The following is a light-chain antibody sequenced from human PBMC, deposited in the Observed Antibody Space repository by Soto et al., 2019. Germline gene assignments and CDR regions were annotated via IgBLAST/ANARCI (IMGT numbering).Light chain of an antibody. CDR3: QQYNSYFVT. Sequence: DIQMTQSPSTLSASVGDRVTITSRASQSVSSWLAWYQQKAGTAPKLLFYGASRLGSGVPSRFSGSGSGTEFTLTISSLQPDDFGTYYCQQYNSYFVTFGPGTRVDVK. J-gene: IGKJ3*01. V-gene: IGKV1-5*01. CDR2: GAS. CDR1: QSVSSW.